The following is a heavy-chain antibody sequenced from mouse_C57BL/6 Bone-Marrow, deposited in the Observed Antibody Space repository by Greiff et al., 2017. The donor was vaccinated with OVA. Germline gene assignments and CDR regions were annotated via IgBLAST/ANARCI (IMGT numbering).Heavy chain of an antibody. CDR1: GYTFTDYY. J-gene: IGHJ2*01. Sequence: EVQLQQSGPELVKPGASVKISCKASGYTFTDYYMNWVKQSHGKSLEWIGDINPNNGGTSYNQKFKGKATLTVDKSSSTAYMELRSLTSEDSAVYYCARRVLGNYFDNRGEGTTLTESS. CDR3: ARRVLGNYFDN. V-gene: IGHV1-26*01. D-gene: IGHD1-1*01. CDR2: INPNNGGT.